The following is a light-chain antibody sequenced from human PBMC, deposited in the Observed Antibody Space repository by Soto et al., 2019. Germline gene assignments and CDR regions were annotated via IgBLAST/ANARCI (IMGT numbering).Light chain of an antibody. CDR1: SSDVGTYDL. J-gene: IGLJ7*01. CDR3: CSYADTSTLFV. CDR2: EVS. Sequence: QSALTQPASVSGSPGQSITISCTGTSSDVGTYDLVSWYQQHPGKAPKLMIYEVSKRPLGVSNRFSGSKSGYTASLTISGLQSEDEGDYYCCSYADTSTLFVFGSGTQLTVL. V-gene: IGLV2-23*02.